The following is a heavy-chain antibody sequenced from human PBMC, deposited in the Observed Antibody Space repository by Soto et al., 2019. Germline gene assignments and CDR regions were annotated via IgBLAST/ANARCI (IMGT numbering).Heavy chain of an antibody. CDR1: GGSFSGYY. Sequence: SETLSLTCAVYGGSFSGYYWSWIRQPPGKGLEWIGEINHSGTTNYNPSRKSRGTISVDTSKNQFSLKLSSVTAADTAVYYCARGRPRGSGSWFERWGKGTLVTVSS. CDR2: INHSGTT. J-gene: IGHJ5*02. D-gene: IGHD2-15*01. CDR3: ARGRPRGSGSWFER. V-gene: IGHV4-34*01.